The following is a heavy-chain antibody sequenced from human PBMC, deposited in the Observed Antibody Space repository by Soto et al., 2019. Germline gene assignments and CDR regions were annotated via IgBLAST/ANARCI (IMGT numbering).Heavy chain of an antibody. CDR3: AREERVVNGMDV. CDR1: GGSISSGGYY. CDR2: IYYSGST. Sequence: QVQLQESGPGLVKSSQTLSLTCTVSGGSISSGGYYWSWIRQHPGKGLEWIGYIYYSGSTYYNPSLKSRVTISVDTSKNQFSLKLSSVTAADPAVYYCAREERVVNGMDVWGQGTTVTVSS. D-gene: IGHD3-3*01. V-gene: IGHV4-31*03. J-gene: IGHJ6*02.